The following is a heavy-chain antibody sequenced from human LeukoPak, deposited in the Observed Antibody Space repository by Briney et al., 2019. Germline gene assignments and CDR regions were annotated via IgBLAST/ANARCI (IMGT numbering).Heavy chain of an antibody. J-gene: IGHJ6*02. CDR1: GYTFTSYY. Sequence: ASVKVSCKASGYTFTSYYMHWVRQAPGQGLEWMGIINPSGGSTSYAQKFQGRVTMTRDTSTSTVYMELSSLRSEDTAVYYCARAGPSYYYYYGMDVWGQGITVTVSS. V-gene: IGHV1-46*01. CDR3: ARAGPSYYYYYGMDV. CDR2: INPSGGST.